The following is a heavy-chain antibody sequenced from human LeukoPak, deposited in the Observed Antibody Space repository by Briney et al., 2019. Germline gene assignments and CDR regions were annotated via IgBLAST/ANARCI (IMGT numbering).Heavy chain of an antibody. Sequence: PGGSLRLSCAASGFTFSSYSMNWVRQAPGKGLEWVSSISSSSSYIYYADSVKGGFTISRDNAKNSLYLQMNSLRAEDTAVYYCARDRMATIYDYWGQGTLVTVSS. V-gene: IGHV3-21*01. CDR2: ISSSSSYI. J-gene: IGHJ4*02. CDR3: ARDRMATIYDY. CDR1: GFTFSSYS. D-gene: IGHD5-24*01.